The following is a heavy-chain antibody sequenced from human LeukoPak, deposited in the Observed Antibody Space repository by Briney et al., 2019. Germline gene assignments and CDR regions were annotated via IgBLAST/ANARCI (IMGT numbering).Heavy chain of an antibody. Sequence: SETLSLTCAVSGGSISSGGYSWSWIRQPPGKGLEWIGYIHHSGSTYYNPSLKSRVTISVDRSKNQFSLKLSSVTAADTAVYCCARTSIAARRANAFDIWGQGTMVTVSS. J-gene: IGHJ3*02. CDR3: ARTSIAARRANAFDI. D-gene: IGHD6-6*01. CDR1: GGSISSGGYS. CDR2: IHHSGST. V-gene: IGHV4-30-2*01.